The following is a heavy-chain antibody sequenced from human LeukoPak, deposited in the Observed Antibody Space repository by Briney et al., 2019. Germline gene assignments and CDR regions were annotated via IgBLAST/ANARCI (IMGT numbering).Heavy chain of an antibody. J-gene: IGHJ5*02. Sequence: SETLSLTCAVYGGSFSGYYWSWIRQPPGKGLEWIGEINHSGSTNYNPSLKSRVTISIDTSKNQFSLKLSSVTAADTAVYYCARGVRRSSSFRGNWFDPWGQGTLVTVSS. CDR3: ARGVRRSSSFRGNWFDP. D-gene: IGHD6-6*01. CDR2: INHSGST. CDR1: GGSFSGYY. V-gene: IGHV4-34*01.